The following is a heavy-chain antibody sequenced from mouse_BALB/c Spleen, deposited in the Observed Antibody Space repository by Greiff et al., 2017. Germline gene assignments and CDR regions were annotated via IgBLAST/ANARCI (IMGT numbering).Heavy chain of an antibody. D-gene: IGHD1-1*01. CDR3: AKIYYYGSSDYAMDY. J-gene: IGHJ4*01. CDR2: ISSGGST. CDR1: GFTFSSYA. Sequence: DVMLVESGGGLVKPGGSLKLSCAASGFTFSSYAMSWVRQTPEKRLEWVASISSGGSTYYPDSVKGRFTISRDNARNILYLQMSSLRSEDTAMYYCAKIYYYGSSDYAMDYWGQGTSVTVSS. V-gene: IGHV5-6-5*01.